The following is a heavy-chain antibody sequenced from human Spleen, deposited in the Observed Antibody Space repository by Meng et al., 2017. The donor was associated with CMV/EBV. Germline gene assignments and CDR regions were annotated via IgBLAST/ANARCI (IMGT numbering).Heavy chain of an antibody. CDR1: GFTFDDYG. CDR2: INWNGGST. J-gene: IGHJ4*02. Sequence: GESLKISCAASGFTFDDYGMSWVRQAPGKGLEWVSGINWNGGSTGFADSVKGRFTISRDNAKNSLYLQMNSLRAGDTALYYCTRNLGKGTYGEDYFDYWGQGTLVTVSS. D-gene: IGHD3-10*01. V-gene: IGHV3-20*04. CDR3: TRNLGKGTYGEDYFDY.